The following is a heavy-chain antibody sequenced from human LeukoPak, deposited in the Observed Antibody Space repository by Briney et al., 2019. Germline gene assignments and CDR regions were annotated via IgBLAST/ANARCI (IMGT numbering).Heavy chain of an antibody. CDR3: ASLRQGYFDWLRGDY. CDR2: INHSGST. CDR1: GGSFSGYY. V-gene: IGHV4-34*01. Sequence: SETLSLTCAVYGGSFSGYYWSWIRQPPGKGLVWIGEINHSGSTNYNPSLKSRVTISVDTSKNQFSLKLSSVTAADTAVYYCASLRQGYFDWLRGDYWGQGTLVTASS. D-gene: IGHD3-9*01. J-gene: IGHJ4*02.